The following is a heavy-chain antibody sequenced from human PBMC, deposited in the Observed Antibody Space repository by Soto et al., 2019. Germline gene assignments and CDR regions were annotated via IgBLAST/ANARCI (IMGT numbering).Heavy chain of an antibody. J-gene: IGHJ5*02. CDR3: ARSGYCSSTTCLNWFDP. V-gene: IGHV1-2*02. CDR2: INPNSGGT. CDR1: GYTFTGYF. D-gene: IGHD2-2*01. Sequence: ASVKVSCKASGYTFTGYFFHWVRQAPGQGREWMGWINPNSGGTNYAQKFQGRVTMTRDTSISTAYMELSRLRSDDTAVYYCARSGYCSSTTCLNWFDPWGQGXLVTVSS.